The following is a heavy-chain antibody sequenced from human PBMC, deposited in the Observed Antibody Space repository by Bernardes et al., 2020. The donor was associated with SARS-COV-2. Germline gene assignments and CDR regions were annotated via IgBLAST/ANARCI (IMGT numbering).Heavy chain of an antibody. CDR2: ICGSGGST. J-gene: IGHJ4*02. Sequence: GWSSRLFCGDSGLTTKNYGMNWVRQTPGTGLESDSTICGSGGSTYYADALKGRFTVSRDNSNNTLYLQMNSLRAEDTAVYFCARDRYGANDYWGQGTLVTVSS. CDR1: GLTTKNYG. CDR3: ARDRYGANDY. V-gene: IGHV3-23*01. D-gene: IGHD4-17*01.